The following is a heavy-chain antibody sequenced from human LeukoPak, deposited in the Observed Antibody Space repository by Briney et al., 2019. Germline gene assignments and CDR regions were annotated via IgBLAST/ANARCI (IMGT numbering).Heavy chain of an antibody. J-gene: IGHJ3*02. CDR1: GYTFNGYY. Sequence: ASVKVSCKASGYTFNGYYMNWVRQAPGQGLEWMGRINPNTGCTNYSQNFQGNVTMTRDTSISTVYRELSRLRSDDTAVYYCARVGDGLNDGFDIWGQGTMVTVSS. V-gene: IGHV1-2*06. D-gene: IGHD5-24*01. CDR3: ARVGDGLNDGFDI. CDR2: INPNTGCT.